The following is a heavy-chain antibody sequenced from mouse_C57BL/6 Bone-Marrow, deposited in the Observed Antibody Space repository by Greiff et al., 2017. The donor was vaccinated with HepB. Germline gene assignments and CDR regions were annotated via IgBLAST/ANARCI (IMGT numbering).Heavy chain of an antibody. CDR3: AREGGYYYGSSRHWYFDV. J-gene: IGHJ1*03. D-gene: IGHD1-1*01. V-gene: IGHV1-18*01. CDR1: GYTFTDYN. Sequence: EVQLQQSGPELVKPGASVKIPCKASGYTFTDYNMDWVKQSHGKSLEWIGDINPNNGGTIYNQKFKGKATLTVDKSSSTAYMELRSLTSEDTAVYYCAREGGYYYGSSRHWYFDVWGTGTTVTVSS. CDR2: INPNNGGT.